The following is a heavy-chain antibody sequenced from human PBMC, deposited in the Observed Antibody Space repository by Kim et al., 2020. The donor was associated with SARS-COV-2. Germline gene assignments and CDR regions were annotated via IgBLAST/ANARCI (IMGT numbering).Heavy chain of an antibody. CDR2: INTNTGNP. J-gene: IGHJ5*02. V-gene: IGHV7-4-1*02. D-gene: IGHD3-22*01. Sequence: ASVKVSCKASGYTFTSYAMNWVRQAPGQGLEWMGWINTNTGNPTYAQGFTGRFVFSLDTSVSTAYLQISSLKAEDTAVYYCARCLSGDSSGYYLTNWFDPWGQGTLVTVSS. CDR1: GYTFTSYA. CDR3: ARCLSGDSSGYYLTNWFDP.